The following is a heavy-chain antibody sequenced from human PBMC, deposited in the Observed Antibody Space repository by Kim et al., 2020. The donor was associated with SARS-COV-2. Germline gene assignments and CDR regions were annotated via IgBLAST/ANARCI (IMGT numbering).Heavy chain of an antibody. CDR3: ARGTNPNYDFWSGYYTRSVWFDP. CDR1: GGTFSSYA. D-gene: IGHD3-3*01. J-gene: IGHJ5*02. CDR2: IIPIFGTA. V-gene: IGHV1-69*13. Sequence: SVKVSCKASGGTFSSYAISWVRQAPGQGPEWMGGIIPIFGTANYAQKFQGRVTITADESTSTVYMELSSLRSEDTAVYYCARGTNPNYDFWSGYYTRSVWFDPWGQGTLVTVSS.